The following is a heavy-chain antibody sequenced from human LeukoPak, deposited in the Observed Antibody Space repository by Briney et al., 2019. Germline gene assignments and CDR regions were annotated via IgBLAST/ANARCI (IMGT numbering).Heavy chain of an antibody. V-gene: IGHV4-59*01. Sequence: PSETLSLTCTVSGGSISIYYWSWIRLPPGEGLEWIGYIYYSGSTNYNPSLKSRLTISVDTSNNQLSLKLSSVTAADTAVYYCARGLDSSVSLRYIFDYWGQGTLVTVSS. D-gene: IGHD3-22*01. J-gene: IGHJ4*01. CDR3: ARGLDSSVSLRYIFDY. CDR2: IYYSGST. CDR1: GGSISIYY.